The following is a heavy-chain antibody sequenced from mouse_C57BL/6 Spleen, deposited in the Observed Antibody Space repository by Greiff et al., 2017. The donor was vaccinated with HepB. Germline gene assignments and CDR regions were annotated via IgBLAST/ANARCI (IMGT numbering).Heavy chain of an antibody. Sequence: VQLQQPGAELVRPGSSVKLSCKASGYTFTSYWMHWVKQRPIQGLEWIGNIDPSDSETHYNQKFKDKATLTVDKSSSTAYMQLSSLQSEDSAVYYCARPYGSSPGYFDYWGQGTTLTVSS. D-gene: IGHD1-1*01. CDR3: ARPYGSSPGYFDY. V-gene: IGHV1-52*01. CDR2: IDPSDSET. CDR1: GYTFTSYW. J-gene: IGHJ2*01.